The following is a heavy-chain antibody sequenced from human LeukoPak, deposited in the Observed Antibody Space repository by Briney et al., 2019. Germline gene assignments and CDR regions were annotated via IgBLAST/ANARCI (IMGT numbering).Heavy chain of an antibody. CDR1: GYTFTSYG. V-gene: IGHV1-18*01. Sequence: ASVKVSCKASGYTFTSYGISWVRQAPGQGLEWMGWISAYNGNTNYAQKLQGRVTMTTDTSTSTAYMELRSLRSDDTAVYYCARGVTIFGVAHYYYMDVWGKGTTVTVSS. J-gene: IGHJ6*03. CDR3: ARGVTIFGVAHYYYMDV. D-gene: IGHD3-3*01. CDR2: ISAYNGNT.